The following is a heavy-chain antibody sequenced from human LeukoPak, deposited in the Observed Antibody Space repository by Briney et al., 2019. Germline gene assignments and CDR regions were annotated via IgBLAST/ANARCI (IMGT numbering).Heavy chain of an antibody. CDR1: GGSISSSSYY. V-gene: IGHV4-39*01. CDR2: IYYSGST. D-gene: IGHD6-13*01. Sequence: SETLSLTCTVPGGSISSSSYYWGWIRQPPGKGLEWIGSIYYSGSTYYNPSLKSRVTISVDTSKNQFSLKLSSVTAADTAVYYCGFAAAGTRGVVGDGYYYMDVWGKGTTVTVSS. J-gene: IGHJ6*03. CDR3: GFAAAGTRGVVGDGYYYMDV.